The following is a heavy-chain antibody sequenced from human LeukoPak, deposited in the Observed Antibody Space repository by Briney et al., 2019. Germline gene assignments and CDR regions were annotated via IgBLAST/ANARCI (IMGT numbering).Heavy chain of an antibody. J-gene: IGHJ6*02. D-gene: IGHD3-3*01. CDR3: TTRITIFGGPVDV. V-gene: IGHV3-15*01. CDR1: GFTFSNAW. Sequence: GGSLRLSCAASGFTFSNAWMSWVRQAPGKGLEWVGRIKSKTDGGTTDYAAPVKGRFTISRDDSKNTLYPQMNSLKTEDTAVYYCTTRITIFGGPVDVWGQGTTVTVSS. CDR2: IKSKTDGGTT.